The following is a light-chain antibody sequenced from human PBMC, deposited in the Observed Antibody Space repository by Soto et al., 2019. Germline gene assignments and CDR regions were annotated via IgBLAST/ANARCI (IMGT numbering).Light chain of an antibody. J-gene: IGKJ5*01. V-gene: IGKV1-39*01. Sequence: DLQMTQSPSTLSASVGDRVTITCRASQSISSWLAWYQQKPGKAPKLLIYAASSLQSGVPSRFSGSGSGTDFTLTISSLQPEDFATYYCQQSYSTLPITFGQGTRLEIK. CDR1: QSISSW. CDR2: AAS. CDR3: QQSYSTLPIT.